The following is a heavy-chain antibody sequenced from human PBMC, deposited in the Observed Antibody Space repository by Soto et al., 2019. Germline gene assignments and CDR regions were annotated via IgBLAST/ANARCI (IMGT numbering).Heavy chain of an antibody. CDR2: IYSSGTT. V-gene: IGHV4-4*07. CDR3: ARDRIVGTSYFDY. D-gene: IGHD1-26*01. Sequence: PSETLSLTCAVSGGSISSFYWTWMRQPAGKGLEWIGRIYSSGTTNYNPSLKGRVTMSVDTSKNQFSLSLSSVTAADTAVYYCARDRIVGTSYFDYWGQGALVTVSS. J-gene: IGHJ4*02. CDR1: GGSISSFY.